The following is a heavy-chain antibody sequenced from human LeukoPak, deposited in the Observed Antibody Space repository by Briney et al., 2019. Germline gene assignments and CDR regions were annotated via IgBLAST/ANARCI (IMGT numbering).Heavy chain of an antibody. CDR2: IYYSGST. Sequence: PSETLSLTCIVSGCSLSSHYWSWIRQPPGKGLEWIGYIYYSGSTNYNPSLKSRVTISVDTSKNQFSLNLSSVTAADTAVYYCARGYSSSWFYWGQGTLVTVSS. V-gene: IGHV4-59*11. CDR3: ARGYSSSWFY. CDR1: GCSLSSHY. J-gene: IGHJ4*02. D-gene: IGHD6-13*01.